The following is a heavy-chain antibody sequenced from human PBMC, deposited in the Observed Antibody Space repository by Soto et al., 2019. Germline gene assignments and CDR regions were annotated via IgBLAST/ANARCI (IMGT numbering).Heavy chain of an antibody. CDR2: FDPEDGET. CDR1: GYTLTELS. V-gene: IGHV1-24*01. D-gene: IGHD3-22*01. Sequence: ASVKVSCKVSGYTLTELSMHWVRQAPGEGLEWMGGFDPEDGETIYAQKFQGRVTMTEDTSTDTAYMELSSLRSEDTAVYYCATARYDSSGHRAFDIWGQGTMVTVSS. CDR3: ATARYDSSGHRAFDI. J-gene: IGHJ3*02.